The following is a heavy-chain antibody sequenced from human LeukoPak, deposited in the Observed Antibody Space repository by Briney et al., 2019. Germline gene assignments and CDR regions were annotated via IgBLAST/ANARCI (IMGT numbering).Heavy chain of an antibody. V-gene: IGHV1-69*13. J-gene: IGHJ4*02. CDR1: GGTLSSYA. CDR3: ARAPRPYGSGSYLSDY. CDR2: IIPIFGTA. Sequence: SVKVSCKASGGTLSSYAISWVRQAPGQGLEWMGGIIPIFGTANYAQEFQGRVTITADESTSTAYMELSSLRSEDTAVYYCARAPRPYGSGSYLSDYWGQGALVTVSS. D-gene: IGHD3-10*01.